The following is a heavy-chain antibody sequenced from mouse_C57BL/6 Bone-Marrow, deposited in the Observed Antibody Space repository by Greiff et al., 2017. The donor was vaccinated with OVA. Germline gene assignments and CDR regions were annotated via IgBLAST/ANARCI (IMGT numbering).Heavy chain of an antibody. V-gene: IGHV5-2*01. Sequence: EVQGVESGGGLVQPGESLKLSCESNEYEFPSHDMSWVRKTPEKRLELVAAINSDGGSTYYTDPMERRFIISRDNTKKTLYLQMSSLRSEDTALYYCARGGYSNYGYFDVWGTGTTVTVSS. CDR1: EYEFPSHD. D-gene: IGHD2-5*01. J-gene: IGHJ1*03. CDR2: INSDGGST. CDR3: ARGGYSNYGYFDV.